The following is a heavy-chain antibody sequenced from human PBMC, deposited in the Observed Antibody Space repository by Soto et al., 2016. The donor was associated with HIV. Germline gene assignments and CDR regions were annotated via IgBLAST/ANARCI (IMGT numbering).Heavy chain of an antibody. Sequence: QVQLQQWGAGLLKPSETLSLTCAVYGGSLSGYYWSFIRQSPGKGLEWIGEVNHSGSTNYNPSLKSRVTMSVDTSKKQFSLRLNSVTAADTAIYYCARHRYTNGDLDYWGQGTLVTVS. J-gene: IGHJ4*02. V-gene: IGHV4-34*01. CDR2: VNHSGST. CDR3: ARHRYTNGDLDY. D-gene: IGHD3-16*02. CDR1: GGSLSGYY.